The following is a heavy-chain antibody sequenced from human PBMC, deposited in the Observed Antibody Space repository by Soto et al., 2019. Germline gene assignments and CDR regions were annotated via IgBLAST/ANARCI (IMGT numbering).Heavy chain of an antibody. D-gene: IGHD1-26*01. CDR3: ARDRVGATTSYYYYYGMDV. J-gene: IGHJ6*02. CDR1: GGSITSYH. CDR2: TAYTGST. V-gene: IGHV4-59*01. Sequence: ETLSLTCVVSGGSITSYHWSWIRQFPGKGLEWIAYTAYTGSTNYNPSLKSRVTISVDTSKNQFSLKLSSVTAADTAVYYCARDRVGATTSYYYYYGMDVWGQGTTVTVSS.